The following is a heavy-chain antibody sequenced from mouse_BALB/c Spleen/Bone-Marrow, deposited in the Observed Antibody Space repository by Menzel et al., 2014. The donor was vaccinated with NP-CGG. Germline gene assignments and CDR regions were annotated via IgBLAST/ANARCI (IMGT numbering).Heavy chain of an antibody. CDR3: ARDINYDIYWYFDV. CDR2: IRNKAKGYTP. J-gene: IGHJ1*01. V-gene: IGHV7-3*02. Sequence: EVQLVESGGGLVQPGGSLRLSCATSGFTFTDYYMSWVRQPPGKALEWLGFIRNKAKGYTPEYSASVKGRFTISRDNSQSILYLQMNTLRAEDGATYYCARDINYDIYWYFDVWGAGTTVTVSS. D-gene: IGHD2-4*01. CDR1: GFTFTDYY.